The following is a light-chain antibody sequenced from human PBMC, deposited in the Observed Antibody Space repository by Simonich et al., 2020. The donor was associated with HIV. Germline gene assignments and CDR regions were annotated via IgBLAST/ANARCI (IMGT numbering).Light chain of an antibody. J-gene: IGKJ2*01. CDR2: DAS. CDR1: QSVSSSY. CDR3: QQYGSSPYT. V-gene: IGKV3D-20*01. Sequence: IVLTQSPGTLSLSPGDRATLSCRASQSVSSSYLAWYQQKPGLAPRLLIYDASSRATGIPDRFSGSGSGTDFTLTISRLEPEDFAVYYCQQYGSSPYTFGQGTKLEIK.